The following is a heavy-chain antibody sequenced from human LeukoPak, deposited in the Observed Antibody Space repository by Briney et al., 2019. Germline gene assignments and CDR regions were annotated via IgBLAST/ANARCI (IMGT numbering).Heavy chain of an antibody. V-gene: IGHV7-4-1*02. CDR1: GYTFTSYA. J-gene: IGHJ4*02. D-gene: IGHD6-19*01. CDR3: ASRRYSSGWYYSPFDY. CDR2: INTNTGNP. Sequence: ASVKVSCKASGYTFTSYAMNWVRQAPGQGLEWMGWINTNTGNPTYAQGFTGRFVFSLDTSVSTAYLQISSLKAEDTAVYYCASRRYSSGWYYSPFDYWGQGTLVTVSS.